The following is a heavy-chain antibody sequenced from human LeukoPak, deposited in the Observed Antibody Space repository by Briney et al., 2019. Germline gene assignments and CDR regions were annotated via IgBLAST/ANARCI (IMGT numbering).Heavy chain of an antibody. CDR1: GFTFSSNG. CDR2: IQYDGSNK. D-gene: IGHD3-22*01. CDR3: ARVVRNYYYDSSGYYGEKGVFDY. V-gene: IGHV3-30*02. J-gene: IGHJ4*02. Sequence: GGSLRLSCSASGFTFSSNGMHWVRQAPGKGLEWVAFIQYDGSNKYYADSVKGRFTISRDNAKNSLYLQMNSLRAEDTAVYYCARVVRNYYYDSSGYYGEKGVFDYWGQGTLVTVSS.